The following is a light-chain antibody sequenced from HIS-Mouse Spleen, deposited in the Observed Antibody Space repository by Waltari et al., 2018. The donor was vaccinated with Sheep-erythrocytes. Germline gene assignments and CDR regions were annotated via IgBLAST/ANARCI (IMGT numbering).Light chain of an antibody. CDR3: SSYTSSSTWV. J-gene: IGLJ3*02. Sequence: QSALTQPASVSGSPGQSITIPCTGTSSDVGGYNYVDWYQQHPGKAPKLMIYEVSNRPSGVSNRFSGSKSGNTASLTISGLQAEDEADYYCSSYTSSSTWVFGGGTKLTVL. V-gene: IGLV2-14*01. CDR1: SSDVGGYNY. CDR2: EVS.